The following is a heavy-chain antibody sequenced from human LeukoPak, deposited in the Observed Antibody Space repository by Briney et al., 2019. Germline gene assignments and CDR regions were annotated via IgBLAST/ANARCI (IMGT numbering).Heavy chain of an antibody. J-gene: IGHJ6*03. D-gene: IGHD2-21*02. CDR3: ARGGQPLLQYYYYYYMDV. CDR2: INPNSGGT. Sequence: EASVKVSCKASGYTFTGYYMHWVRQAPGQGLEWMGWINPNSGGTNYAQKFQGRVTMTRDTSISTAYMELSRLRSDDTAVYYCARGGQPLLQYYYYYYMDVWGKGTTVTVSS. V-gene: IGHV1-2*02. CDR1: GYTFTGYY.